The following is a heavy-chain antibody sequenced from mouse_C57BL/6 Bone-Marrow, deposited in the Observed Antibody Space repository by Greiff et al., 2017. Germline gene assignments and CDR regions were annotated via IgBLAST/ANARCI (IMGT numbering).Heavy chain of an antibody. CDR2: ISSGGSYT. Sequence: EVMLVESGGDLVKPGGSLKLSCAASGFTFSSYGMSWVRQTPDKRLEWVATISSGGSYTYYPDSVKGRFTISRDNAKNTLYLQMSSLKSEDTAMYYCARRGTTVEDAMDYWGQGTSVTVSS. V-gene: IGHV5-6*02. J-gene: IGHJ4*01. D-gene: IGHD1-1*01. CDR1: GFTFSSYG. CDR3: ARRGTTVEDAMDY.